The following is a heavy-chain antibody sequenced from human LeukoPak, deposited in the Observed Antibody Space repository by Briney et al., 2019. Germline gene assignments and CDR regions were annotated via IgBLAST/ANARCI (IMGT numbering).Heavy chain of an antibody. CDR3: AGGTYYGTGTRPGYLNY. J-gene: IGHJ4*02. D-gene: IGHD3-10*01. Sequence: GGSLRLSCAASNFSVNNNYIAWVRQAPGKGLEWVSSLDNFGAKYYGDSVTGRFTVSRDLSKNTVYLQMSSLRADDTGVYYCAGGTYYGTGTRPGYLNYWGLGTLVTVSS. V-gene: IGHV3-53*01. CDR2: LDNFGAK. CDR1: NFSVNNNY.